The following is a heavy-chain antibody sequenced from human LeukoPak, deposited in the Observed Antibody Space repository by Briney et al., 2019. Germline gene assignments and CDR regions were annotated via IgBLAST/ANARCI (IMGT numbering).Heavy chain of an antibody. D-gene: IGHD6-19*01. CDR1: GFTSSSYW. CDR3: ARDRGSSGWYEFDS. J-gene: IGHJ4*02. Sequence: SGGSLRLSCAASGFTSSSYWMSWVRQAPGKGLEWVANIKQDGSEKYYVDSVKGRFTISRDNAKNSLYQQMNSLRAEDTAVYYCARDRGSSGWYEFDSWGQGTLVTVSS. CDR2: IKQDGSEK. V-gene: IGHV3-7*01.